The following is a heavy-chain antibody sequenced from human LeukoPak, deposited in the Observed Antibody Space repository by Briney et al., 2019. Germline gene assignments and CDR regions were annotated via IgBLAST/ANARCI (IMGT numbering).Heavy chain of an antibody. CDR1: GYTFTGYY. Sequence: ASVKVSCKASGYTFTGYYMHWVRQAPGQGLEWMGWINPNSGGTNYSQKFQGRVTMTRDTSISTAYVEVSRLRSDDTAVYYCARDPNYDFWSGYFNYYYYSMDVWGKGTTVTVSS. J-gene: IGHJ6*03. CDR3: ARDPNYDFWSGYFNYYYYSMDV. D-gene: IGHD3-3*01. CDR2: INPNSGGT. V-gene: IGHV1-2*02.